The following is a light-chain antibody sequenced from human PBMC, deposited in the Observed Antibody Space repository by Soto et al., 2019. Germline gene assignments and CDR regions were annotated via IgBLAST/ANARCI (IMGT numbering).Light chain of an antibody. Sequence: EIVLTQSPGTLSLSPGERATLSCRASQSVSSIYLAWYQQKPGQAPRLLIYGASSRATGIPDRFSGSGSGTDFTLTISRLEPEDFAVYYCQQYGSSPGTFGQGKKVEIK. V-gene: IGKV3-20*01. J-gene: IGKJ1*01. CDR2: GAS. CDR1: QSVSSIY. CDR3: QQYGSSPGT.